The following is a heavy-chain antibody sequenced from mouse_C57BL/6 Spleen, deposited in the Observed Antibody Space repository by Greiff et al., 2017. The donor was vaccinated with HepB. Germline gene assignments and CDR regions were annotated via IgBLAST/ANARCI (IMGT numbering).Heavy chain of an antibody. Sequence: DVKLQESGPGMVKPSQSLSLTCTVPGYSITSGYDWHWIRHFPGNKLEWMGYISYSGSTNYNPSLKSRISITHDTSKNHFFLKLNSVTTEDTATYYCARGRSHFDYWGQGTTLTVSS. CDR2: ISYSGST. CDR1: GYSITSGYD. V-gene: IGHV3-1*01. D-gene: IGHD1-1*01. J-gene: IGHJ2*01. CDR3: ARGRSHFDY.